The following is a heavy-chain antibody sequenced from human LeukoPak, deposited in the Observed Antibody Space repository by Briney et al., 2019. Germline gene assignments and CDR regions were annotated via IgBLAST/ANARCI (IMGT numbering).Heavy chain of an antibody. CDR1: GGSISSGDYY. D-gene: IGHD6-13*01. J-gene: IGHJ4*02. CDR2: IYYSGSS. Sequence: SETLSLTCTVSGGSISSGDYYWRWVRQPPGKGLEWIGYIYYSGSSYYNPSLKSRLTISVDTSKNQFSLKLSSVTAADTAVCYCARGVGSSWYGDWGQGTLVTVSS. V-gene: IGHV4-30-4*01. CDR3: ARGVGSSWYGD.